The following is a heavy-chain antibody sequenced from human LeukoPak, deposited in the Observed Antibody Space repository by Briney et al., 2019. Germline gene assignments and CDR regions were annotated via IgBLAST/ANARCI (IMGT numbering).Heavy chain of an antibody. CDR3: TTDEDWNYARKDV. Sequence: GGSLRLSCAASGFTFSSYWMSWVRQVPGKGLEWVGQTVSEIDGGTTDYAAPVKGRFTISRDDSRSTLYLQMNSLKIEDTAVYYCTTDEDWNYARKDVWGQGATVIVSS. CDR2: TVSEIDGGTT. CDR1: GFTFSSYW. D-gene: IGHD1-7*01. V-gene: IGHV3-15*04. J-gene: IGHJ6*02.